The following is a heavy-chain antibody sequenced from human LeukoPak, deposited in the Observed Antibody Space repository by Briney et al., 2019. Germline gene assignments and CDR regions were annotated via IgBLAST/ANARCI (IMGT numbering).Heavy chain of an antibody. Sequence: GGSLRLSCAASGFTFSSYAMHWVRQAPGKGLEWVAVISYDGSNKYYADSVKGRFTISRDNSKNTLYLQTNSLRAEDTAVYYCARRGLSYYDILTGYDYFDYWGQGTLVTVSS. CDR2: ISYDGSNK. V-gene: IGHV3-30*04. CDR1: GFTFSSYA. CDR3: ARRGLSYYDILTGYDYFDY. J-gene: IGHJ4*02. D-gene: IGHD3-9*01.